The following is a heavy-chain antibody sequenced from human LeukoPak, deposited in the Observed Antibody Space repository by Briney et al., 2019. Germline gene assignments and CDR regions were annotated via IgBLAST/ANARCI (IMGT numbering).Heavy chain of an antibody. J-gene: IGHJ4*02. CDR3: VRQCMGYSHGYFDY. CDR2: IYYTGRD. Sequence: SETLSLTCTVSGGSISGSSYYWGWIRQPPGKGLEWLGSIYYTGRDYYNPSLRSRFTTSVDTSKNQFSLALTSVTAADTAVYYCVRQCMGYSHGYFDYWGQGSLVTVSS. CDR1: GGSISGSSYY. D-gene: IGHD5-18*01. V-gene: IGHV4-39*01.